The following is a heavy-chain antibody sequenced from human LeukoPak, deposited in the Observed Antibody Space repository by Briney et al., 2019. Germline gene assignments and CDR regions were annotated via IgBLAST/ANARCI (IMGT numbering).Heavy chain of an antibody. V-gene: IGHV3-21*01. CDR2: ISSSSSYI. CDR1: GFTSSSYS. Sequence: PGGSLRLSCAASGFTSSSYSMNWVRQAPGKGLEWVSSISSSSSYIYYADSVKGRFTISRDNAKNSLYLQMNSLRAEDTAVYYCARDSSSSWLSYQHYYYYYMDVWGKGTTVTVSS. J-gene: IGHJ6*03. CDR3: ARDSSSSWLSYQHYYYYYMDV. D-gene: IGHD6-13*01.